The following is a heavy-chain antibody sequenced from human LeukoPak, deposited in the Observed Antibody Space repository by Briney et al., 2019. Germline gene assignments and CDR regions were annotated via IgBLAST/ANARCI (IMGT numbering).Heavy chain of an antibody. J-gene: IGHJ4*02. Sequence: ASVKVSCKASGYTFTSYGISWVRQAPGQGLEWMGWISAYNGNTKYAQKFQGGVTLTTDTSTITVYMELRSLRSDDTAVYYCARDYSLVPAASYWGQGTLVTVSS. D-gene: IGHD2-2*01. CDR2: ISAYNGNT. V-gene: IGHV1-18*01. CDR1: GYTFTSYG. CDR3: ARDYSLVPAASY.